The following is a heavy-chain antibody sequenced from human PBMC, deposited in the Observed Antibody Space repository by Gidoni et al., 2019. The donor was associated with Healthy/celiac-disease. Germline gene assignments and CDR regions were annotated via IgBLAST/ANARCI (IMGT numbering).Heavy chain of an antibody. J-gene: IGHJ3*02. CDR3: ARPVLLWFGELIRSKGDAFDI. D-gene: IGHD3-10*01. V-gene: IGHV3-30*03. CDR2: ISYDGSNK. CDR1: GFTFSSYG. Sequence: QVQLVESGGGVVQPGRSLRLSCAASGFTFSSYGMHWVRQAPGKGLEWVAVISYDGSNKYYADSVKGRFTISRDNSKNTLYLQMNSLRAEDTAVYYCARPVLLWFGELIRSKGDAFDIWGQGTMVTVSS.